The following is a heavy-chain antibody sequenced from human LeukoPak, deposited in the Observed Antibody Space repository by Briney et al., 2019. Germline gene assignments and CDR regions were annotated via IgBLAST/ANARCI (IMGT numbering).Heavy chain of an antibody. CDR2: ISYSGST. Sequence: SETLSPTCSVSGGSISRYYWSWIRQPPGKGLEWIGYISYSGSTNYNPSLKSRVAISVDTSKNQFSVKLSSVTAADTAVYYCARHRSSGDDYWGQGTLVTVSS. J-gene: IGHJ4*02. CDR3: ARHRSSGDDY. D-gene: IGHD6-25*01. CDR1: GGSISRYY. V-gene: IGHV4-59*01.